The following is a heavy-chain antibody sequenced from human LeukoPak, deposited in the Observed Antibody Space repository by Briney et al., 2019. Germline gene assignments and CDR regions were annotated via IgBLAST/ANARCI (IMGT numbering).Heavy chain of an antibody. D-gene: IGHD3-22*01. CDR3: ARLTAGDTSGYYYGVY. CDR2: IYPRDSNS. CDR1: GYTFTNYW. V-gene: IGHV5-51*01. Sequence: GESLKISCKGSGYTFTNYWIGWVRQMPGKGLEWMGIIYPRDSNSRHSPSFQGQVTFSADKSISTAYLQWSSLKASDTAMYYCARLTAGDTSGYYYGVYWGQGTLVTVSS. J-gene: IGHJ4*02.